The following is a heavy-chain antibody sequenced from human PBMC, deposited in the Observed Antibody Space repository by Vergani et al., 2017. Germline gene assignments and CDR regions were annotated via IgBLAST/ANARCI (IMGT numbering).Heavy chain of an antibody. V-gene: IGHV3-33*06. CDR1: GFTFSSYG. CDR2: IWYDGSNK. D-gene: IGHD2-15*01. CDR3: AKDVGYCSGGSCYDYYYYGMDV. Sequence: QVQLVESGGGLVKPGGSLRLSCAASGFTFSSYGMHWVRQAPGKGLEWVAVIWYDGSNKYYADSVKGRFTISRDNSKNTLYLQMNSLRAEDTAVYYCAKDVGYCSGGSCYDYYYYGMDVWGQGTTVTVSS. J-gene: IGHJ6*02.